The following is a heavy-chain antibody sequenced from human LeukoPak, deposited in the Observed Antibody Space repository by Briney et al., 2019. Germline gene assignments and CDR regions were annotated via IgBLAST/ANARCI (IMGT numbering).Heavy chain of an antibody. CDR3: ARGNSGSHFDY. CDR1: GFTFSDYA. D-gene: IGHD1-26*01. J-gene: IGHJ4*02. V-gene: IGHV3-30-3*01. Sequence: PGGSVRLSCADSGFTFSDYAMHWVRQAPGKGLEWVAVISYDGSNKFYADSVKGRFTISRDHSKNTLYMQTNSLRAADTAVYYCARGNSGSHFDYWGQGTLVTVSS. CDR2: ISYDGSNK.